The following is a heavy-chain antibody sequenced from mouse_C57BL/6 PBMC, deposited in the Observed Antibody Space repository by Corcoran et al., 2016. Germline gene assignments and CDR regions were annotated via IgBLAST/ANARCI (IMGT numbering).Heavy chain of an antibody. CDR3: ASPYGSSLFAY. V-gene: IGHV1-9*01. D-gene: IGHD1-1*01. CDR1: GYTFTGYW. CDR2: ILPGSGST. Sequence: QVQLQQSGAELMKPGASVKLSCKATGYTFTGYWIEWVKQRPGHGLEWIGEILPGSGSTNYNEKFKGKATFTADTSSNTAYMQLSSLTTEDSAIYYCASPYGSSLFAYWGQGTLVTVSA. J-gene: IGHJ3*01.